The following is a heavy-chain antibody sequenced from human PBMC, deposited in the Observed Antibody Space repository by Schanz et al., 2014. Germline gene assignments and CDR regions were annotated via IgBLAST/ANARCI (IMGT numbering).Heavy chain of an antibody. V-gene: IGHV3-11*05. D-gene: IGHD6-19*01. CDR1: GFTFSDYY. Sequence: QVQLVESWGGLVKPGGSLRLSCAASGFTFSDYYMTWMRQAPGKGLEWISYISNSGTYTKYADSVKGRFVISRDNARSSLYLQMSSLRDGDTAVYYCASVIMVAGNHRDGRDVWGQGTTVIVSS. J-gene: IGHJ6*02. CDR3: ASVIMVAGNHRDGRDV. CDR2: ISNSGTYT.